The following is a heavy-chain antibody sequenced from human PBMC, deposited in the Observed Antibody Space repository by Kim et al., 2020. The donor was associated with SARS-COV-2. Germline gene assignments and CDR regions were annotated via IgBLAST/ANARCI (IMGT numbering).Heavy chain of an antibody. J-gene: IGHJ2*01. CDR3: ARHVHLASVTFLWYFHL. V-gene: IGHV3-23*01. CDR1: RFMFSNSA. Sequence: GGSLRLSCAASRFMFSNSAMTWVRQAPGKGLEWVSTISGSGHGTYYGDSVKGRFIVSRDNFKNMLFLQMDNLRADDSAIYYCARHVHLASVTFLWYFHLWGRG. CDR2: ISGSGHGT. D-gene: IGHD3-16*01.